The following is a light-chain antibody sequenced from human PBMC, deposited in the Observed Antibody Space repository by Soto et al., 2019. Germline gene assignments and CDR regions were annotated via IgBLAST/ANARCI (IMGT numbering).Light chain of an antibody. Sequence: QSALTQPPSASGTPGQRVTISCSGSSSNIGNNNVYWYQQHPETAPKLLIYRNGQRPSGVPDRFSGSKSGTSASLAISGLRSEDEADYYCAGWDDSLSGYVFGPGTKLTVL. J-gene: IGLJ1*01. CDR3: AGWDDSLSGYV. CDR1: SSNIGNNN. CDR2: RNG. V-gene: IGLV1-47*01.